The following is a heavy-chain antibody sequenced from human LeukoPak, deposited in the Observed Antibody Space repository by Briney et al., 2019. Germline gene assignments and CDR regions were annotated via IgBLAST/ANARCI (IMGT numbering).Heavy chain of an antibody. Sequence: GGSLRLSCAASGFAFSDHWMIWVRQAPGKGLEWVANINHDESKEYYVDSVEGRFTISRDNAKNSLYLQMNSLRAEDTAVYYCAISTYSSSPSWGQGTLVTVSS. CDR2: INHDESKE. CDR3: AISTYSSSPS. CDR1: GFAFSDHW. D-gene: IGHD6-6*01. J-gene: IGHJ5*02. V-gene: IGHV3-7*01.